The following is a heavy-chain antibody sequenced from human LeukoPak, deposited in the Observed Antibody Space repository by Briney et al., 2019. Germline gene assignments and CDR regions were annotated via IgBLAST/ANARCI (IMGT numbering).Heavy chain of an antibody. Sequence: GGSLRLSCAASGFTFSSYGMHWVRQAPGRGLEWVAVISYDGSNKYYADSVKGRFTISRDNSKNTLYLQMNSLRSEDTAVYYCANGRGAAAQFDYWGQGTLVTVSS. D-gene: IGHD6-13*01. V-gene: IGHV3-30*18. CDR2: ISYDGSNK. CDR1: GFTFSSYG. J-gene: IGHJ4*02. CDR3: ANGRGAAAQFDY.